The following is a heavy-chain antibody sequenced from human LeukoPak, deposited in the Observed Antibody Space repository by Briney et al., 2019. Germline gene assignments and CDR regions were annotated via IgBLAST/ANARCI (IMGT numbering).Heavy chain of an antibody. CDR2: IIPIFGTA. D-gene: IGHD6-13*01. V-gene: IGHV1-69*05. Sequence: SVKVSCKASGGTFSSYAISWVRQAPGQGLEWMGGIIPIFGTANYAQKFQGRVTITRDTSASTAYMELSSLRSEDTAVYYCARDGGSSWTYYYYYYGMDVWGQGTTVTVSS. CDR3: ARDGGSSWTYYYYYYGMDV. J-gene: IGHJ6*02. CDR1: GGTFSSYA.